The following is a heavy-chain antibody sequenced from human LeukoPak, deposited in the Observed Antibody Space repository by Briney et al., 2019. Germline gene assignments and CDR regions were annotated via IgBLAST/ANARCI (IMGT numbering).Heavy chain of an antibody. Sequence: GGSLRLSCAASGFTFSSYSMNWVRQAPGKVLEWVSSISSSSSYIYYADSVKGRFTISRDNAKNSLYLQMHSLRAEDTAVYYCARDRYYGSGSYYKEYYYYGMDVWGKGTTVTVSS. J-gene: IGHJ6*04. CDR1: GFTFSSYS. D-gene: IGHD3-10*01. V-gene: IGHV3-21*01. CDR3: ARDRYYGSGSYYKEYYYYGMDV. CDR2: ISSSSSYI.